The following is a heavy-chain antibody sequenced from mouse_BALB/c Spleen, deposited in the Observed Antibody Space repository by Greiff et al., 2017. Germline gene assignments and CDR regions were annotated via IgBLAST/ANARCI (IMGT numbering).Heavy chain of an antibody. CDR2: ISYSGST. J-gene: IGHJ2*01. Sequence: EVKVEESGPGLVKPSQSLSLTCTVTGYSITSDYAWNWIRQFPGNKLEWMGYISYSGSTSYNPSLKSRISITRDTSKNQFFLQLNSVTTEDTATYYCARLRLRLFDYWGQGTTLTVSS. V-gene: IGHV3-2*02. CDR1: GYSITSDYA. D-gene: IGHD2-4*01. CDR3: ARLRLRLFDY.